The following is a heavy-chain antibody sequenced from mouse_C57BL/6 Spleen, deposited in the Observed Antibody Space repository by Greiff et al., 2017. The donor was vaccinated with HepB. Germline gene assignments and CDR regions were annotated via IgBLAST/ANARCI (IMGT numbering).Heavy chain of an antibody. V-gene: IGHV5-4*01. CDR2: ISDGGSYT. J-gene: IGHJ2*01. CDR3: ARGAHFDY. D-gene: IGHD3-1*01. Sequence: VQLKESGGGLVKPGGSLKLSCAASGFTFSSYAMSWVRQTPEKRLEWVATISDGGSYTYYPDNVKGRFTISRDNAKNNLYLQMSHLKSEDTAMYYCARGAHFDYWGQGTTLTVSS. CDR1: GFTFSSYA.